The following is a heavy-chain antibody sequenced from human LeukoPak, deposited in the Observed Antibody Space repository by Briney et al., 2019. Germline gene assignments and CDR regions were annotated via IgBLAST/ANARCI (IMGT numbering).Heavy chain of an antibody. J-gene: IGHJ5*02. CDR2: INHSGST. CDR1: GGSFSGYY. V-gene: IGHV4-34*01. CDR3: ARDPTLYCSSTSCYSGLFDP. Sequence: SETLSLTCAVYGGSFSGYYWSWIRQPPGKGLEWIGEINHSGSTNYNPSLKSRVTISVDTSKNQFSLKLSSVTAADTAVYYCARDPTLYCSSTSCYSGLFDPWGQGTLVTVSS. D-gene: IGHD2-2*01.